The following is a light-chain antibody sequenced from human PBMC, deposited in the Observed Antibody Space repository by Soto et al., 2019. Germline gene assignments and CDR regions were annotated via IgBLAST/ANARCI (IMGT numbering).Light chain of an antibody. Sequence: DIVMTQSPDSLAVSLGERATINCKSSQSVLYSSNNKSYLAWYQQKPGQPPKLLIYWASTRESGVPDRFSGSGSGSDFTLTISSLQDEDVAVYYCQQYYSTPYTFGQGTKLEIK. V-gene: IGKV4-1*01. CDR3: QQYYSTPYT. CDR2: WAS. CDR1: QSVLYSSNNKSY. J-gene: IGKJ2*01.